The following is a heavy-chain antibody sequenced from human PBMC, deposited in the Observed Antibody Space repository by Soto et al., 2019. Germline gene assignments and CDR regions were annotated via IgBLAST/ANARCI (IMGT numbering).Heavy chain of an antibody. CDR1: GYTFSNYA. V-gene: IGHV1-46*01. CDR3: ARGGRLYMID. D-gene: IGHD1-1*01. CDR2: INPSGGST. Sequence: ASVKVSCKASGYTFSNYAISWVRQAPGQGLEWMGIINPSGGSTSYAQKFQGRVTMTRDTSTSTVYMELSSLRSEDTAVYYCARGGRLYMIDWGQGTLVTVSS. J-gene: IGHJ4*02.